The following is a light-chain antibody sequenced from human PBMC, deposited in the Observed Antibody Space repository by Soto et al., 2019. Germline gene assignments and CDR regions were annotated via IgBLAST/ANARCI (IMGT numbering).Light chain of an antibody. CDR2: DAS. CDR1: QSISSW. Sequence: DIQMTQSPSTLSASVGDRVTITCRASQSISSWLAWYQQKPGKAPKLLIYDASSLESGVPSRFSGSGSGTEFTLPVSSLEPDDFATYYCQQYNSYSRTFGQGTKLEIK. V-gene: IGKV1-5*01. CDR3: QQYNSYSRT. J-gene: IGKJ2*01.